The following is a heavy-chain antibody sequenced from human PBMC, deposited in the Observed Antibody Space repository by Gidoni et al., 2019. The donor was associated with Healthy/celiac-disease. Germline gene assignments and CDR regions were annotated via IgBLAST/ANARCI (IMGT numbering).Heavy chain of an antibody. V-gene: IGHV4-34*01. J-gene: IGHJ6*02. D-gene: IGHD2-2*01. Sequence: QVQLQQWGAGLLKPSETLSLTCAVYGGSFSGSYWSRIRQPPGKGLEWIGEINHSGSTTYNPSLKSRVTISVDTSKNQFSLKLSSVTAADTAVYYCARIGYCSSTSCYDYGMDVWGQGTTVTVSS. CDR2: INHSGST. CDR1: GGSFSGSY. CDR3: ARIGYCSSTSCYDYGMDV.